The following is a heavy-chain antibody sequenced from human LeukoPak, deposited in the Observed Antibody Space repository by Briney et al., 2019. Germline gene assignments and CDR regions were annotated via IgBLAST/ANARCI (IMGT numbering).Heavy chain of an antibody. J-gene: IGHJ4*02. Sequence: GRSLRLSCAASGFTFSSYAMSWVRQAPGKGLEWVSGISGSGGSTYYADSVKGRFTISRDNSKNTLYLQMNSLRAEDTAVYYCAKDGIPNYYDSSGYYYVWGQGTLVTVSS. CDR2: ISGSGGST. CDR1: GFTFSSYA. D-gene: IGHD3-22*01. V-gene: IGHV3-23*01. CDR3: AKDGIPNYYDSSGYYYV.